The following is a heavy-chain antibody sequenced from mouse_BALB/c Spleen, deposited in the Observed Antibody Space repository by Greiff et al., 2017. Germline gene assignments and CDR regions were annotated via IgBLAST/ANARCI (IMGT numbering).Heavy chain of an antibody. Sequence: EVKLQESGPELVKPGASVKIPCKASGYTFTDYNMDWVKQSHGKSLEWIGDINPNNGGTIYNQKFKGKATLTVDKSSSTAYMELRSLTSEDTAVYYCARDPHYYGSSSYAMDYWGQGTSVTVSS. D-gene: IGHD1-1*01. V-gene: IGHV1-18*01. CDR3: ARDPHYYGSSSYAMDY. CDR1: GYTFTDYN. J-gene: IGHJ4*01. CDR2: INPNNGGT.